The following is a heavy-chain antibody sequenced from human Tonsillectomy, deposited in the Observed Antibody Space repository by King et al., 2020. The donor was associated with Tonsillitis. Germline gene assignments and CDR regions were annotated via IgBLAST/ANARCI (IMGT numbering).Heavy chain of an antibody. CDR2: ISAFNGDT. Sequence: VQLVQSGAEVKKPGASVKVSCKASGYTFTNYGLSWVRQAPGQGLEWVGWISAFNGDTNFAQKLQGRVTMTTDTSTSTAYMELRSLRSDDTAVYYCALQGFTAIHSFDYWGQGTLVTVSS. CDR3: ALQGFTAIHSFDY. D-gene: IGHD5-18*01. CDR1: GYTFTNYG. V-gene: IGHV1-18*01. J-gene: IGHJ4*02.